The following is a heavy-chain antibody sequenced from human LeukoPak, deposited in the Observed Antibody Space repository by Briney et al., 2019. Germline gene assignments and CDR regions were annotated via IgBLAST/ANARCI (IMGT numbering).Heavy chain of an antibody. Sequence: SETLSLTCTVSGDSISSDYWSWIRQPPGKGLEWIGYIYYSGSTNYNPSLKSRVTISVDTSKNQFSVKLSSVTAADTAVYYCARGDRIAARPTAFDYWGQGTLVTVSS. CDR3: ARGDRIAARPTAFDY. CDR1: GDSISSDY. J-gene: IGHJ4*02. CDR2: IYYSGST. V-gene: IGHV4-59*01. D-gene: IGHD6-6*01.